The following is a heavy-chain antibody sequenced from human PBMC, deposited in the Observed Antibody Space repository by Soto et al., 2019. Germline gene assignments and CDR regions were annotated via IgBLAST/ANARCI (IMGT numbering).Heavy chain of an antibody. CDR2: INHSGST. V-gene: IGHV4-34*01. Sequence: QVQLQQWGAGLLKPSETLSLTCAVYGGSFSGYYWSWIRQPPGKGLEWIGEINHSGSTNYNPSLKSRVXXAXDXXKNQFSLKLSSVTAADTAVYYCAGFAYYYGSGSYPWGQGTLVTVSS. CDR1: GGSFSGYY. D-gene: IGHD3-10*01. J-gene: IGHJ5*02. CDR3: AGFAYYYGSGSYP.